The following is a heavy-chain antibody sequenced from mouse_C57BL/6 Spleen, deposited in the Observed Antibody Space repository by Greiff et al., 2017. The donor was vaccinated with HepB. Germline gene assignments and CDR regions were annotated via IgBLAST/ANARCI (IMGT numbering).Heavy chain of an antibody. CDR3: ARGRGLYYDYDRAMDY. D-gene: IGHD2-4*01. CDR2: ISDGGSYT. V-gene: IGHV5-4*01. Sequence: EVQRVESGGGLVKPGGSLKLSCAASGFTFSSYAMSWVRQTPEKRLEWVATISDGGSYTYYPDNVKGRFTISRDNAKNNLYLQMSHLKSEDTAMYYCARGRGLYYDYDRAMDYWGQGTSVTVSS. CDR1: GFTFSSYA. J-gene: IGHJ4*01.